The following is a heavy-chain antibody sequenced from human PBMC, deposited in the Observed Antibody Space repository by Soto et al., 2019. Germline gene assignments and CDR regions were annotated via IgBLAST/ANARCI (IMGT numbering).Heavy chain of an antibody. CDR3: VKDELTV. D-gene: IGHD3-9*01. Sequence: EEQLLESGGGLVRPGGSLRLSCAASGFTFRNYVMNWVRQAPGKGLEWVSAIFNSGDRTYYADSVKGRFTISRDKSKNSLYLQMDSLRAGDTAVHYCVKDELTVWGQETLVTVSS. CDR2: IFNSGDRT. V-gene: IGHV3-23*01. CDR1: GFTFRNYV. J-gene: IGHJ4*02.